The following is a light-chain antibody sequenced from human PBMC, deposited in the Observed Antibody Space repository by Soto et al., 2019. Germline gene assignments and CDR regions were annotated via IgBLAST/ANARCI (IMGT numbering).Light chain of an antibody. V-gene: IGLV1-51*01. Sequence: QSVLSQPPSLSAAPGQKVTISCYGSNSNIENNFVSWFRQFPGAAHDLLIFDNSNRPSGIPDRFSGSKSGSSATLAISGLQAGDEAHSYCGIWDSRLSAVVFGTATKVTVL. CDR1: NSNIENNF. CDR2: DNS. CDR3: GIWDSRLSAVV. J-gene: IGLJ1*01.